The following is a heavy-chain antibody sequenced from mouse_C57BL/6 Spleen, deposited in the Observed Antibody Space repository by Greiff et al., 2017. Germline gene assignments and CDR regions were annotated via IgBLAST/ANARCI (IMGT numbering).Heavy chain of an antibody. CDR1: GFNIKGYY. V-gene: IGHV14-1*01. Sequence: VQLQQSGAELVRPGASVKLSCTASGFNIKGYYMHWVKQRPEQGLEWIGRIDPEDGDTEYAPKFQGKATMTADTSSNTAYLQLSSLTSEDTAVYYCTSMVTAPYAYWGQGTSVTVSS. CDR2: IDPEDGDT. D-gene: IGHD2-2*01. J-gene: IGHJ4*01. CDR3: TSMVTAPYAY.